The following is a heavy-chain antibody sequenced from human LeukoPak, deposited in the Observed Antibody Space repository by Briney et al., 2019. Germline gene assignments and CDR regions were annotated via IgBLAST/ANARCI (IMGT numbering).Heavy chain of an antibody. D-gene: IGHD2-15*01. J-gene: IGHJ4*02. CDR1: GFTLSSYA. CDR2: ISDTGNT. CDR3: AKAPVATCRGAFCYPFDY. Sequence: GGSLRLSCAASGFTLSSYAMSWVRQAPGKGLEWVSAISDTGNTYHADSVKGRFTISRDSSKNTLFLQMNRLRPEDAAVYYCAKAPVATCRGAFCYPFDYWGLGTLVTVSS. V-gene: IGHV3-23*01.